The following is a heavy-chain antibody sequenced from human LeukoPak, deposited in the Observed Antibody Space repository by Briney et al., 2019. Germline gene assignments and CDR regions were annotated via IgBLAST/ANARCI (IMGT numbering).Heavy chain of an antibody. CDR2: ISSSSSSK. CDR3: ARTISLIVVAAFDY. CDR1: GFTFSSYS. Sequence: GGSLRLSCAASGFTFSSYSMNWVRQAPGKGLEWVSSISSSSSSKYYADSVKGRITISRDNAKNSLCLQMNSLRAEDTAVYYCARTISLIVVAAFDYWGQGTLVTVSS. D-gene: IGHD3-22*01. J-gene: IGHJ4*02. V-gene: IGHV3-21*01.